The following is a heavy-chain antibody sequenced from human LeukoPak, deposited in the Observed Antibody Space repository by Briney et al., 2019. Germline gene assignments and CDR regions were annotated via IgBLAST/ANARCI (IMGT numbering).Heavy chain of an antibody. D-gene: IGHD5-12*01. CDR3: VRERQWLTLFDY. CDR2: INSDGSST. J-gene: IGHJ4*02. CDR1: GFTFSSYW. Sequence: QPGGSLRLSCAASGFTFSSYWMHWVRQAPGKGLVWVSRINSDGSSTSYADSVKGRFTISRDNAKNTLYLQMNSLRAEDTAVYYCVRERQWLTLFDYWGQGTLVTVSS. V-gene: IGHV3-74*01.